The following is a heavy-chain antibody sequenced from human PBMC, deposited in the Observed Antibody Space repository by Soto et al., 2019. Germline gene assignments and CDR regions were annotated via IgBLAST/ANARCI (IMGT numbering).Heavy chain of an antibody. CDR3: ARGLTYYYDSSGYYAKDY. V-gene: IGHV4-31*03. J-gene: IGHJ4*02. D-gene: IGHD3-22*01. CDR2: IYYSGST. Sequence: QVQLQESGPGLVKPSQTLSLTCTVSGGSISSGGYYWSWIRQHPGKGLEWIGYIYYSGSTYYNPSLKCRVTISVDTSKNQFSLKLSSVTAADTAVYYCARGLTYYYDSSGYYAKDYWGQGTLVTVSS. CDR1: GGSISSGGYY.